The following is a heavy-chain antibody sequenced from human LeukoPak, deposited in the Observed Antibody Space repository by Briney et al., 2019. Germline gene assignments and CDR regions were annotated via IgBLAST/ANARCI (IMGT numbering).Heavy chain of an antibody. V-gene: IGHV4-30-4*08. Sequence: SETLSLTCTVSSGSISSGDYYWSWIRQPPGKGLEWIGYIYYSGSTYYNPSLKSRVTMSVDTSKNQFSLKLSSVTAADTAVYYCASHYDILTGLAYFDYWGQGTLVTVSS. J-gene: IGHJ4*02. D-gene: IGHD3-9*01. CDR1: SGSISSGDYY. CDR2: IYYSGST. CDR3: ASHYDILTGLAYFDY.